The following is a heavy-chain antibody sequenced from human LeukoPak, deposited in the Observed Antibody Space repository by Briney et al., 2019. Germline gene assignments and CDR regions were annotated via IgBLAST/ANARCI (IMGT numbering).Heavy chain of an antibody. D-gene: IGHD5-18*01. V-gene: IGHV4-34*01. CDR1: GGSFSGYY. CDR3: ARGRGGYSYGRFDY. J-gene: IGHJ4*02. CDR2: INHSGST. Sequence: PSETLSLTCAVYGGSFSGYYWSWIRQPPGKGLEWIGEINHSGSTNYSPSLKSRVTISVDTSKNQFSLKLSSVTAADTAVYYCARGRGGYSYGRFDYWGQGTLVTVSS.